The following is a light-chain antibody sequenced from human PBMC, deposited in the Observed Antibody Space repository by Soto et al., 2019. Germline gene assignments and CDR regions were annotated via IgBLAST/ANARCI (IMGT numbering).Light chain of an antibody. CDR3: QQYGSSPPYT. V-gene: IGKV3-20*01. CDR2: GAS. J-gene: IGKJ2*01. CDR1: QSVSSSY. Sequence: EIVLTQSPGTLSLSPGERATLSCRASQSVSSSYLAWYQHKPGQAPRLLIYGASSRATGIPDRFSGSGSGTDFTLTIRRLEPEDFAVYYYQQYGSSPPYTFGQGTKLEIK.